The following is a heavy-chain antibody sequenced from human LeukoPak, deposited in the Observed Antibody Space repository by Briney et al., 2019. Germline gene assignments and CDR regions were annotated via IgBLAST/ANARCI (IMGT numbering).Heavy chain of an antibody. J-gene: IGHJ4*02. Sequence: GASVKVSCKASDTFTSYGFAWLRQAPGQGLQWIGWISGYNDNTDYAEAFQGRVTMTTSRSTKTAFMELRSLISDDTAVYYCARDLDSGSLSGDWGQGTLVTVSS. V-gene: IGHV1-18*01. CDR1: DTFTSYG. CDR2: ISGYNDNT. D-gene: IGHD1-26*01. CDR3: ARDLDSGSLSGD.